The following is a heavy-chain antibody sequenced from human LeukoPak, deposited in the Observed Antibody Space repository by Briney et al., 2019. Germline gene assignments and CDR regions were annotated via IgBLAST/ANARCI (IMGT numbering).Heavy chain of an antibody. J-gene: IGHJ4*02. D-gene: IGHD3/OR15-3a*01. Sequence: GGSLRLSCAASGFTFSNAWMSWVRQAPGRGLEWVGRIKRRGDDGTIDYAAPVKGRLSISRDDSKNTLYLQMNSLKSEDTAVYYCTAGTGRSDFDYWGQGTLVTVSS. CDR1: GFTFSNAW. V-gene: IGHV3-15*01. CDR2: IKRRGDDGTI. CDR3: TAGTGRSDFDY.